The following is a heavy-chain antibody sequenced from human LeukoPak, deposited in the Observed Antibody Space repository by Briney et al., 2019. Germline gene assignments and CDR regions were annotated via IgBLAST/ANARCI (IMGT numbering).Heavy chain of an antibody. CDR1: GFTFNRNA. D-gene: IGHD5-24*01. J-gene: IGHJ2*01. Sequence: GGSLRLSCAASGFTFNRNAISWVRQAPGRGLEWVSGINWKTGNGIYADSVKGRFTISRDNAKNSLYLQMSSLRAEDTALYYCTRRAARWQFDLWGRGTLLTVSS. CDR3: TRRAARWQFDL. CDR2: INWKTGNG. V-gene: IGHV3-9*01.